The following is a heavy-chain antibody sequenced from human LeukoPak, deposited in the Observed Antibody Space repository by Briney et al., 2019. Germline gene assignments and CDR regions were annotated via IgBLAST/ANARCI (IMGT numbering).Heavy chain of an antibody. CDR2: TNHSGST. CDR3: ARGRRWPNWFDP. J-gene: IGHJ5*02. D-gene: IGHD5-24*01. CDR1: GGSFSGYY. V-gene: IGHV4-34*01. Sequence: SETLSLTCAVYGGSFSGYYWSWIRQPPGKGLEWIGETNHSGSTNYNPSLKSRVTISVDTSKNQFSLKLSSVTAADTAVYYCARGRRWPNWFDPWGQGTLVTVSS.